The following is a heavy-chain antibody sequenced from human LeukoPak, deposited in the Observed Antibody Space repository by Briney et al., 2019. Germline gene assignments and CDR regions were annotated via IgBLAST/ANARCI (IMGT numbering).Heavy chain of an antibody. V-gene: IGHV3-21*01. J-gene: IGHJ4*02. CDR1: GFTFSSYS. CDR2: ISSSSSYI. CDR3: ARVGMGGSYYYFDY. D-gene: IGHD1-26*01. Sequence: PGGSLRLSCAASGFTFSSYSMNWVRQAPGKGLEWVSSISSSSSYIYYADSVKGRFTISRDNAKNSLYLQMNSLRAEDTAVYYCARVGMGGSYYYFDYWGQGTLVTVPS.